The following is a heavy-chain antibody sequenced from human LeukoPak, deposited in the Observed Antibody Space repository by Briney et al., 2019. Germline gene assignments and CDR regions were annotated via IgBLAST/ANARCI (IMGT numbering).Heavy chain of an antibody. CDR2: IYSGGST. CDR1: GFTVSSNY. Sequence: GGSLRLSCAASGFTVSSNYMSWVRQAPGKGLEWVSVIYSGGSTYYADSVKGRFTISRDNSKNTLYLQMNSLRAEDTAVYYCARGGPIYLYSGYITLPDYWGQGTLVTVSS. J-gene: IGHJ4*02. CDR3: ARGGPIYLYSGYITLPDY. V-gene: IGHV3-53*01. D-gene: IGHD5-12*01.